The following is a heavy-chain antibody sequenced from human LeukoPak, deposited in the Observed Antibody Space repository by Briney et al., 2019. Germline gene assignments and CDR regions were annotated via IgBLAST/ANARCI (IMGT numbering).Heavy chain of an antibody. V-gene: IGHV4-4*07. J-gene: IGHJ4*02. CDR2: IYTSGST. Sequence: SETLSLTCTVSGFSISSYYWSWIRQPAGKGLEWIGRIYTSGSTNYNPSLKSRVTMSVDTTKNQFSLKLSSVTAADTAVYYCARASFSGWYYVYWGQGTLVTVSS. CDR1: GFSISSYY. D-gene: IGHD6-19*01. CDR3: ARASFSGWYYVY.